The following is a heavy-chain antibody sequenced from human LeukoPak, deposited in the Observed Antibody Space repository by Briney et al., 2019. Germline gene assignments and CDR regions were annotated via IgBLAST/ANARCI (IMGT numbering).Heavy chain of an antibody. V-gene: IGHV3-30*18. CDR3: AKDPLGYCSSTSCSPV. CDR1: GFTFSSYG. Sequence: GGSLRLSCAASGFTFSSYGMHWVRQAPGKGLEWVAVISYDGSNKYYADSVKGRFTISRDNSKNTLYLQMNSLRAEDTAVYYCAKDPLGYCSSTSCSPVWGQGTTVTVSS. CDR2: ISYDGSNK. J-gene: IGHJ6*02. D-gene: IGHD2-2*01.